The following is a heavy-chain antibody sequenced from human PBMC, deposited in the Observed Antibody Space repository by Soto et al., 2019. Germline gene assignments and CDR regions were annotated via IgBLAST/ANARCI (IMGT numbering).Heavy chain of an antibody. J-gene: IGHJ6*02. CDR2: ISAYNGNT. D-gene: IGHD2-2*01. CDR1: GYTFASYG. V-gene: IGHV1-18*01. CDR3: AREGTCSSTSCPTYFSFGMDV. Sequence: ASVKVSCKASGYTFASYGMGWVRQAPGQGLEWMGWISAYNGNTNYAQKLQGRVTMTTDTFTRTAYMEVRSLRSDDTAVYYCAREGTCSSTSCPTYFSFGMDVWGQGTTVTSP.